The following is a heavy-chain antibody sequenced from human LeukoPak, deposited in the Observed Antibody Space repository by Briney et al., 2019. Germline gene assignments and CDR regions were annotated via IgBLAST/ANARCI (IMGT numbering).Heavy chain of an antibody. Sequence: GGSLRLSCAASGFTFSSYWMSWVRQAPGKGLEWVANIKQDGSEKYYVDSVKGRFTISRDNAKNSLYLQMNSLRAEDTAVYYCAKGRSSTIFGVVAGDYWGQGTLVTVSS. CDR1: GFTFSSYW. V-gene: IGHV3-7*03. CDR2: IKQDGSEK. CDR3: AKGRSSTIFGVVAGDY. J-gene: IGHJ4*02. D-gene: IGHD3-3*01.